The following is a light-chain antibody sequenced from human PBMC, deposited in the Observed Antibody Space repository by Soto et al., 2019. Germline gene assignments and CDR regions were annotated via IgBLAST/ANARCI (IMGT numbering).Light chain of an antibody. J-gene: IGKJ1*01. CDR1: QSVSSN. V-gene: IGKV3-15*01. Sequence: EIVMTQSPATLSVSQGERTTLSCRASQSVSSNLAWYQQKPGQAPRLLIYGASTRATGIPARFSGSGSGTEFTLTISSRQSEDFAVYYCQQYNNWSPGTVGQGTKVEIK. CDR3: QQYNNWSPGT. CDR2: GAS.